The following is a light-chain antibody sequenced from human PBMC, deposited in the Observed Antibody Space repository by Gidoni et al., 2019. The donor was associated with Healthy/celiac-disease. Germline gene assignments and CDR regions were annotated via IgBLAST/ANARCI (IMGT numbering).Light chain of an antibody. CDR1: QSVSSY. V-gene: IGKV3-11*01. CDR2: DAS. Sequence: EIVFTQSPATLSLSPGERATLSCRASQSVSSYLAWYQQKPGQAPRLLIYDASNRATGIPARFSGSGSGTDFTLTISSLEPEDFAVYYCQQRSNWPGYTFGQGTKLEIK. CDR3: QQRSNWPGYT. J-gene: IGKJ2*01.